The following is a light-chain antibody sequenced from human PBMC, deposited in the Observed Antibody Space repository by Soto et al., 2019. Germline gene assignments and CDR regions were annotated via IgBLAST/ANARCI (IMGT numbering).Light chain of an antibody. J-gene: IGKJ2*01. CDR2: AAS. CDR3: QQTYSVPYT. CDR1: QSISTY. V-gene: IGKV1-39*01. Sequence: DIQMTQSPSSLSASVGDRVTITCRASQSISTYLNWYQHKPGKAPNLLISAASSLQSGVPSRFSGSGSETDFTLTISSLQPEDFATYYCQQTYSVPYTFGQGTKLEIK.